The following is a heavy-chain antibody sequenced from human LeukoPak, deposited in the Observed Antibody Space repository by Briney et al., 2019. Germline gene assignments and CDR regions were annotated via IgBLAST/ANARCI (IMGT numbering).Heavy chain of an antibody. CDR1: GFTVSSNY. V-gene: IGHV3-53*01. CDR3: AKEYSSGWYD. Sequence: GGSLRLSCAASGFTVSSNYMSWVRQAPGKGLEWVSVIHSGGSTYYADSVKGRFTISRDNAKNTLYLQMNSLRAEDTAVYYCAKEYSSGWYDWGQGTLVTVSS. D-gene: IGHD6-19*01. J-gene: IGHJ4*02. CDR2: IHSGGST.